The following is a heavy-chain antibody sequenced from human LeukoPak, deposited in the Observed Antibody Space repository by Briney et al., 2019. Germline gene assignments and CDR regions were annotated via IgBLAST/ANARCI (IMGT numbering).Heavy chain of an antibody. CDR1: GGSISSYY. J-gene: IGHJ5*02. CDR2: NYYSGIT. Sequence: PSETLSLTCTVSGGSISSYYWSWIRQSPGKGLEWIGYNYYSGITNYNPSLKSRVTMSVDTSKNHFSLKLSSVTAADTAVYYCARGDFYHDSSGYYGDWFDPWGQGTLVTVSS. CDR3: ARGDFYHDSSGYYGDWFDP. V-gene: IGHV4-59*08. D-gene: IGHD3-22*01.